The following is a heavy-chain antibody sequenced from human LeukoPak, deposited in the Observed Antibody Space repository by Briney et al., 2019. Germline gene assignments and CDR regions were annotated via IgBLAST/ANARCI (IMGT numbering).Heavy chain of an antibody. J-gene: IGHJ6*04. V-gene: IGHV1-24*01. Sequence: GASVKVSCKVSGYTLTELSMHWVRQAPGKGLEWMGGFDPEDGETIYAQKFQGRVTMTEDTSTDTAYMELSSLRSEDTAVYYCATAGSGYYYYGMDVWGKGTTVTVSS. CDR3: ATAGSGYYYYGMDV. CDR1: GYTLTELS. D-gene: IGHD3-10*01. CDR2: FDPEDGET.